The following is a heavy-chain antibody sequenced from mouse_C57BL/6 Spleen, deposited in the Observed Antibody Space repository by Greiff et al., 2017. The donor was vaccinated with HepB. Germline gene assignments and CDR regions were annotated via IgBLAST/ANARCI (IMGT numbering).Heavy chain of an antibody. V-gene: IGHV1-55*01. CDR3: AREGPQLLRPRYAMDY. CDR2: IYPGSGST. CDR1: GYTFTSYW. Sequence: QVQLQQPGAELVKPGASVKMSCKASGYTFTSYWITWVKQRPGQGLEWIGDIYPGSGSTNYNEKFKSKATLTVDTSSSTAYMQLSSLTSEDSAVYYCAREGPQLLRPRYAMDYWGQGTSVTVSS. D-gene: IGHD1-1*01. J-gene: IGHJ4*01.